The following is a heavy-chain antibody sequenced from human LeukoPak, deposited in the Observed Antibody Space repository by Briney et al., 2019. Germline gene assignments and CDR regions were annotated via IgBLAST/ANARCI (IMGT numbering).Heavy chain of an antibody. CDR3: ARTSPIVGATGGAFDI. D-gene: IGHD1-26*01. Sequence: SVKVSCKASGGTFSSNTISWVRQAPGQGLEWMGRIIPILGIANYAQKFPGRVTITAAKSTSTAYMELSSLRSEDTAVYYCARTSPIVGATGGAFDIWGQGTMVTVSS. V-gene: IGHV1-69*02. CDR1: GGTFSSNT. J-gene: IGHJ3*02. CDR2: IIPILGIA.